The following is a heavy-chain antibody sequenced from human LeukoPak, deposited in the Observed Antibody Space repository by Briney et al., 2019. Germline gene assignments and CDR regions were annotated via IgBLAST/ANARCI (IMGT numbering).Heavy chain of an antibody. D-gene: IGHD2-2*01. J-gene: IGHJ4*02. V-gene: IGHV1-69*06. Sequence: VASVKVSCKTSGGTFSSHVISWVRQAPGQGLEWMGGIIPIFGTANYAQKFQGRVTITADKFTNKVYMELSSLRSDDTAIYFCARVNGYCSSISCFLDYWSQGTLVTVSS. CDR1: GGTFSSHV. CDR3: ARVNGYCSSISCFLDY. CDR2: IIPIFGTA.